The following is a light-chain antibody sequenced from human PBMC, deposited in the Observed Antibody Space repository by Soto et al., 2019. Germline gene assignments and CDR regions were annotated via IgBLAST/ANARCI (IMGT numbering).Light chain of an antibody. Sequence: QSVLTQPPSVSGAPGQRVTISCTGSSSNIGAGYDVHWYQQLPGTAPKLLIYGNSNRPSGVPERFSGSKSGTSASLASTGLQAEDEADYYFQSYDSSLSGHVVFGGGTKVTVL. CDR1: SSNIGAGYD. J-gene: IGLJ2*01. V-gene: IGLV1-40*01. CDR2: GNS. CDR3: QSYDSSLSGHVV.